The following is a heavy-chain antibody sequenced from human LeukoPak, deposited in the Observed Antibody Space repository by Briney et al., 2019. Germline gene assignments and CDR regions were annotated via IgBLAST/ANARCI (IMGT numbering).Heavy chain of an antibody. J-gene: IGHJ3*02. CDR3: ARXXXLMXQWLVLTGAFDI. Sequence: ASVKVSCKASGYTFTGYYMHWVRQAPGQGLEGMGWINPNSGGTNYAQKFQGRVTMTRDTSISTAYMELSRLRSDDTAVYYCARXXXLMXQWLVLTGAFDIWGQGTMVTVSS. V-gene: IGHV1-2*02. CDR1: GYTFTGYY. D-gene: IGHD6-19*01. CDR2: INPNSGGT.